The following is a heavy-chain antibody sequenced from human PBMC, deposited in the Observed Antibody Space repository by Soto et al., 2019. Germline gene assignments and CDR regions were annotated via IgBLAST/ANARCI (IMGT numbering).Heavy chain of an antibody. CDR1: EFSFSRYA. CDR3: VKQMTTWTDSFFDF. Sequence: GGSLRLSCVASEFSFSRYAMTWVRQAAGKGLQWVAGLGPDGRNTFYGESVRGRFTISRDNSRNTLYLQMSSLRAEDTAVYFCVKQMTTWTDSFFDFWGQGIQVT. D-gene: IGHD4-17*01. V-gene: IGHV3-23*01. CDR2: LGPDGRNT. J-gene: IGHJ4*02.